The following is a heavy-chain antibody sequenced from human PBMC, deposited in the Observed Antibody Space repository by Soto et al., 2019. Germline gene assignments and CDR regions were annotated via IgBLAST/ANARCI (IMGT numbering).Heavy chain of an antibody. Sequence: PSETLSLTCAVYGGSFSGYYWSWIRQPPGKGLEWIGEINHSGSTNYNPSLKSRVTISVDTSKNQFSLKLSSVTAADTAVYYCARGAYYYGSGSYYKPHYYGMDVWGQGTTVTVSS. CDR3: ARGAYYYGSGSYYKPHYYGMDV. D-gene: IGHD3-10*01. J-gene: IGHJ6*02. CDR1: GGSFSGYY. V-gene: IGHV4-34*01. CDR2: INHSGST.